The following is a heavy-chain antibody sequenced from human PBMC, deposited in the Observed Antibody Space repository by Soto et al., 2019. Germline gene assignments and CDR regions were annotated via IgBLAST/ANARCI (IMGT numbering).Heavy chain of an antibody. J-gene: IGHJ4*02. CDR3: ARGKSYYDSSGCFDY. CDR1: GGTFSSYA. Sequence: SVKVSCKASGGTFSSYAISWVRQAPGQGLEWMGGIIPIFGTANYAQKFQGRVTITADKSTSTAYMELSSLRSEDTAVYYCARGKSYYDSSGCFDYWGQGTLVTVSS. V-gene: IGHV1-69*06. CDR2: IIPIFGTA. D-gene: IGHD3-22*01.